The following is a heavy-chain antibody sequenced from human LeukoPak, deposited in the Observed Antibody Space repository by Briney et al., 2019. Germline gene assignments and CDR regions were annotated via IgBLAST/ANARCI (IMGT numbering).Heavy chain of an antibody. CDR2: ISYDGSNK. D-gene: IGHD6-13*01. CDR3: VRVAAAGTGAAPFDY. Sequence: GGSLRLSCAASGFTFSSYSMNWVRQAPGKGLEWVAVISYDGSNKYYADSVKGRFTISRDNSKNTLYLQMNSLRAEDTAVYYCVRVAAAGTGAAPFDYWGQGTLVTVSS. V-gene: IGHV3-30*03. CDR1: GFTFSSYS. J-gene: IGHJ4*02.